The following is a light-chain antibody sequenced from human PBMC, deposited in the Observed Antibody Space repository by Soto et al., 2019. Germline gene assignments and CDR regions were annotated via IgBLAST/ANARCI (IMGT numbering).Light chain of an antibody. CDR2: GAS. V-gene: IGKV3-20*01. CDR3: QQYNNSPEYT. J-gene: IGKJ2*01. Sequence: EIVLTQSPGTLSLSPGERATLSCRASQSVSSSYLAWYQQKPGQAPRLLIYGASNRATGIPDRFSGSGSGTDFTLTISRLEPEEFAVYFCQQYNNSPEYTFGQGTKLAIK. CDR1: QSVSSSY.